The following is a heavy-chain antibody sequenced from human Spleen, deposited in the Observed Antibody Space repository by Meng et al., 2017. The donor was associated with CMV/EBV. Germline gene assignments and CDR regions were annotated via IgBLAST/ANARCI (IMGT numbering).Heavy chain of an antibody. Sequence: KASGYTFTGYYMHWVRQAPGQGLEWMGWINPNSGGTNYAQKFQGRVTMTRDTSISTAYMELSRLRSDDTAVYYCARDSPSYYGMDVWGQGTTVTVSS. CDR1: GYTFTGYY. J-gene: IGHJ6*02. CDR2: INPNSGGT. V-gene: IGHV1-2*02. CDR3: ARDSPSYYGMDV.